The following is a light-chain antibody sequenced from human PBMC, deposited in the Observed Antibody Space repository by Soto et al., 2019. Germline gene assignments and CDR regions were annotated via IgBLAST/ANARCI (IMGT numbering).Light chain of an antibody. CDR3: QQIDSYPRT. J-gene: IGKJ1*01. Sequence: IQLTQSPSSLSASVGDRVTITCRAGQGISSSLAWYQQKPGKAPNLLISAPSTLQTGVPSRFSGSGSGTDFALTISSLQPEDFVTYYCQQIDSYPRTFGQGTKVEIK. CDR2: APS. V-gene: IGKV1-9*01. CDR1: QGISSS.